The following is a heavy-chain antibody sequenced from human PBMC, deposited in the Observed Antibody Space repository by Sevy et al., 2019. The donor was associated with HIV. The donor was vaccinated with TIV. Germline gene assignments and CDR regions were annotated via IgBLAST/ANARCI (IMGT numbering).Heavy chain of an antibody. J-gene: IGHJ4*02. CDR3: VREGLGGFSYSLDC. CDR2: MKQDGSEK. D-gene: IGHD5-18*01. V-gene: IGHV3-7*01. CDR1: GFTFSSYW. Sequence: WGSLRLSCAASGFTFSSYWMSWVRQAPGKGLEWVATMKQDGSEKYYVHSVKGRFTISRDNAKHSLYLQMNSLRAEDTAVYYCVREGLGGFSYSLDCWGQGTLVTVSS.